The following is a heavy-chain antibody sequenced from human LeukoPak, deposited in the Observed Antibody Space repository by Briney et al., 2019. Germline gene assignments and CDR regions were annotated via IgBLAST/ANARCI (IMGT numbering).Heavy chain of an antibody. V-gene: IGHV3-23*01. CDR3: ARHNRIAAAGCHFDY. CDR2: IVGSGGST. D-gene: IGHD6-13*01. Sequence: PGGSLRLSCVASGLTFSSYAMSWVRQAPGKGREWVSGIVGSGGSTYYADSVKGRFTISRDNSKNTLYLQMNSLTAEDTAVYYCARHNRIAAAGCHFDYWGQGTLVTVSS. J-gene: IGHJ4*02. CDR1: GLTFSSYA.